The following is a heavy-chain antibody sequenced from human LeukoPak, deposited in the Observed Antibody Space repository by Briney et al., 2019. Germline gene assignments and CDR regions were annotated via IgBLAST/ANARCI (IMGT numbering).Heavy chain of an antibody. J-gene: IGHJ4*02. Sequence: SETLSLTCTVSGGSISSGSYYWSWIRQSAGKGLEWIGRIYTSGSTNYNHSLKSRVTISVDTSKNQFSLKLSSVTAADTAVYYCARDKSPGAVAGYYFDYWGQGTLVTVSS. CDR2: IYTSGST. V-gene: IGHV4-61*02. CDR3: ARDKSPGAVAGYYFDY. D-gene: IGHD6-19*01. CDR1: GGSISSGSYY.